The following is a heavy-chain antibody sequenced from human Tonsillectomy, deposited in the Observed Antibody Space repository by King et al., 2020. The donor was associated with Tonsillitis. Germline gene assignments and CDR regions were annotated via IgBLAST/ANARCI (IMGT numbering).Heavy chain of an antibody. J-gene: IGHJ4*02. V-gene: IGHV2-5*01. D-gene: IGHD2-21*01. Sequence: TLKESGPTLVKPTQTLTLTCTFSGFSLSTSGVGVGWIRQPPGKALEWLARIYWNDDKRYSPSLNSRLTITKDNSKNPVVLTLTNMDPVDTATYYCAHRHAVGDPFDYWGQGTLVPVSS. CDR2: IYWNDDK. CDR3: AHRHAVGDPFDY. CDR1: GFSLSTSGVG.